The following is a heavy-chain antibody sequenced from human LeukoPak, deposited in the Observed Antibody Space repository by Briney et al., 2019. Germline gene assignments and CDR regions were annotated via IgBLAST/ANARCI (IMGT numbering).Heavy chain of an antibody. CDR3: ARDHGSGSLVGFDY. CDR2: IYYSGST. Sequence: SETLSLTCTVSGGSISSYYWSWIRQPPGKGLEWIGYIYYSGSTNYNPSLKSRVTISVDTSKNQFSLKLSSVTAADTAVYYCARDHGSGSLVGFDYWGQGTLVTVSS. CDR1: GGSISSYY. V-gene: IGHV4-59*01. D-gene: IGHD3-10*01. J-gene: IGHJ4*02.